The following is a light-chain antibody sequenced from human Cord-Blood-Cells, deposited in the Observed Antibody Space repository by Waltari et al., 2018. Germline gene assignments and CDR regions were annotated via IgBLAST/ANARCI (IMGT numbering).Light chain of an antibody. J-gene: IGKJ4*01. CDR1: QSVSSY. CDR2: DAS. Sequence: EIVLTQSPATLSLSPGERATLSCRASQSVSSYLAWYQQKPGQAPRLLLYDASNRATGIQARFSGSGSGTDFTLTISGLGPEDFAVYYCQQRSNWPRAFGGGTKVEIK. V-gene: IGKV3-11*01. CDR3: QQRSNWPRA.